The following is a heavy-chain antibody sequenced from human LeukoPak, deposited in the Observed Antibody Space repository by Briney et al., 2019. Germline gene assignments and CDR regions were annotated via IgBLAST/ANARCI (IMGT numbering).Heavy chain of an antibody. CDR1: GGTFSSYA. Sequence: SVTVSCTASGGTFSSYAISWVRQAPGQGLEWMGGIIPIFGTANYAQKFQGRVTITADESTSTAYMELSSLRSEDTAVYYCARERGYGSEGGYFDYWGQGTLVTVSS. CDR3: ARERGYGSEGGYFDY. V-gene: IGHV1-69*01. D-gene: IGHD4-17*01. CDR2: IIPIFGTA. J-gene: IGHJ4*02.